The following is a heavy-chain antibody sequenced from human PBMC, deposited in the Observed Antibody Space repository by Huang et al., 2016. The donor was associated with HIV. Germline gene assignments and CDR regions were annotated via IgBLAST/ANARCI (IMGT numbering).Heavy chain of an antibody. CDR3: ARRQGSGYYFYFDY. D-gene: IGHD3-22*01. V-gene: IGHV4-39*01. CDR1: GGSITSRNYY. J-gene: IGHJ4*02. CDR2: IDYSGSP. Sequence: QLQLQESGPGLVKPSDTLSLNCTISGGSITSRNYYWGWVRQDPGKGLEWIGDIDYSGSPYYNPSLRSRVSLSVETSKNQVTLKVNAVIAADTAVYYCARRQGSGYYFYFDYWGRGIPVTVSA.